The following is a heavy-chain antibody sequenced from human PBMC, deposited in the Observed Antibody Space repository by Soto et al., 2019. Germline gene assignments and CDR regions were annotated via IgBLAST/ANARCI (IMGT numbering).Heavy chain of an antibody. CDR2: INPSGGST. J-gene: IGHJ5*02. CDR1: GYTFTSYY. CDR3: ARAPHLTYYYGSGSYYH. Sequence: QVQLVQSGAEVKKPGASVRVSCKASGYTFTSYYVHWVRQAPGQGLEWMGVINPSGGSTTYAQKFQDGVTMTRDTSTSTVYRELSSLRSEDTAVYYCARAPHLTYYYGSGSYYHWGQGTLVTVSS. D-gene: IGHD3-10*01. V-gene: IGHV1-46*01.